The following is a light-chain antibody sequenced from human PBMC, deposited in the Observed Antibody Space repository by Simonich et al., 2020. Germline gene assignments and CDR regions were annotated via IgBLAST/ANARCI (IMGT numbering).Light chain of an antibody. CDR1: QRVLYSSNNKNY. CDR3: QQYYSTPPT. J-gene: IGKJ1*01. CDR2: CAS. Sequence: DIVMTQSPDSLAVSLDERATINCKSSQRVLYSSNNKNYLAWYQQKPGQPPKLLIYCASTRESGVPDRFSGSGSGTDFTLTISSLQAEDVAVYYCQQYYSTPPTFGQGTKVEIK. V-gene: IGKV4-1*01.